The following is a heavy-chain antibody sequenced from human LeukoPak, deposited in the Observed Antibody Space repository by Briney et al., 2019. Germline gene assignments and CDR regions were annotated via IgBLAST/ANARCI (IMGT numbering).Heavy chain of an antibody. V-gene: IGHV3-7*05. Sequence: GSLRFSCATSGFTFDSYWMSWVRQAPGKGLEWVANIKEDGSEKYYVDSVKGRFTISRDNAKNSVYLQMNSLRAEDTAVYYCAREIGSAARGRWGQGTLVTVSS. J-gene: IGHJ4*02. CDR3: AREIGSAARGR. CDR2: IKEDGSEK. CDR1: GFTFDSYW. D-gene: IGHD6-13*01.